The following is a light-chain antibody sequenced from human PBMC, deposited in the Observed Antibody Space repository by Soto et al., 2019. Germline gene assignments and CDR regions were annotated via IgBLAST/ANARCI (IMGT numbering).Light chain of an antibody. CDR2: GAS. CDR3: QQRSNWPLIT. V-gene: IGKV3D-20*02. Sequence: EIVLTQSPGTLSLSPGERATLSCRASQSIASPYLAWYQQKPGQAPRLLIDGASSRATGIPDRFSGSGSGTDFTITISSLEPEDFAVYYCQQRSNWPLITFGQGTRLEI. J-gene: IGKJ5*01. CDR1: QSIASPY.